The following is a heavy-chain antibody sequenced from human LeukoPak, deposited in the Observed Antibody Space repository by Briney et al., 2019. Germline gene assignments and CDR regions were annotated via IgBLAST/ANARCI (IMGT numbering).Heavy chain of an antibody. CDR1: GGSISSSSYY. V-gene: IGHV4-61*05. Sequence: SETLSLTCTVSGGSISSSSYYWGWIRQPPGKGLEWIGYIYYSGSTNYNPSLKSRVTISVDTSKNQFSLKLSSVTAADTAVYYCARQREGIRWGEVAGSYFYFDYWGQGTLVTVSS. CDR2: IYYSGST. D-gene: IGHD3-10*01. CDR3: ARQREGIRWGEVAGSYFYFDY. J-gene: IGHJ4*02.